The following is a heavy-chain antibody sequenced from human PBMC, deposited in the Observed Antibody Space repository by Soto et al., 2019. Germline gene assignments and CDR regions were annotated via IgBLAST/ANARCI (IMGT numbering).Heavy chain of an antibody. CDR3: ARDEMTGDSSGYYYGLDV. V-gene: IGHV1-8*01. CDR1: GYTFTSYD. J-gene: IGHJ6*02. D-gene: IGHD6-25*01. Sequence: ASVKVSCKASGYTFTSYDINWVRQATGQGLEWMGWMNPNSGNTGYAQKLQGRVTMTTDTSTSTAYMELRSLRSDDTAVYYCARDEMTGDSSGYYYGLDVWGQGSTVAV. CDR2: MNPNSGNT.